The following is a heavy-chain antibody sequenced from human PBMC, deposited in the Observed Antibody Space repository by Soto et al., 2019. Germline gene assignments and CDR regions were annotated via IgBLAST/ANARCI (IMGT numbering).Heavy chain of an antibody. D-gene: IGHD2-2*01. CDR2: IIPIFGTA. Sequence: SVKVACKASGRTFSSYAISWVRQTPGQGLEWMGGIIPIFGTANYAQKFKGRVTITADESTSTAYMELSSLRSEDTAVYYCAREDVVVPAAPAFDNWGQGTMVTVSS. V-gene: IGHV1-69*13. CDR1: GRTFSSYA. CDR3: AREDVVVPAAPAFDN. J-gene: IGHJ3*02.